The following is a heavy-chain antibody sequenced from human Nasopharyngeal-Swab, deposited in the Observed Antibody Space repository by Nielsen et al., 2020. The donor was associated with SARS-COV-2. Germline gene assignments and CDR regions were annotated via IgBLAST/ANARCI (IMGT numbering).Heavy chain of an antibody. V-gene: IGHV3-74*01. D-gene: IGHD2-2*01. CDR1: GFTFTSYW. CDR2: INSDGSRT. J-gene: IGHJ6*02. CDR3: ARAGVVVPAAINYYYGMDV. Sequence: GGSLRLSCAVSGFTFTSYWMHWVRQAPGKGLVWVSRINSDGSRTSYADSVKGRFTISRDNAKNTLYLQMISLRAEEPAVYYCARAGVVVPAAINYYYGMDVWGHGTTVTVSS.